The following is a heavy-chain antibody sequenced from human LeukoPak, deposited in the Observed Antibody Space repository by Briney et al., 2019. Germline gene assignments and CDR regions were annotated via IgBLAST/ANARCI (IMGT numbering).Heavy chain of an antibody. CDR1: GFSFSSYN. Sequence: GGSLRLSCAASGFSFSSYNFNWVRQAPGRGLEWISSISVSSKTIYYADSVRGRFTISRDNARNSLYLQMTSLRAEDTAVYYCARLAQQRFNSDWHPDYWGQGTLVTVSS. D-gene: IGHD3-9*01. CDR3: ARLAQQRFNSDWHPDY. V-gene: IGHV3-48*04. CDR2: ISVSSKTI. J-gene: IGHJ4*02.